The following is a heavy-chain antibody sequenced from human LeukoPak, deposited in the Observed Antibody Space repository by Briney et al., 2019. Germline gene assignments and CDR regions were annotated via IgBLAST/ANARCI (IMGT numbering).Heavy chain of an antibody. V-gene: IGHV3-49*03. CDR1: GFTFGDYA. Sequence: GGSLRLSCTASGFTFGDYAMSWFRQAPGKGLEWVGFIRSKAYGGTTEYAASVKGRFTISRDDSKSIAYLQMNSLRAEDTAVYYCAKDPLKYGSGSPTYYYYYMDVWGKGTTVTISS. CDR2: IRSKAYGGTT. D-gene: IGHD3-10*01. CDR3: AKDPLKYGSGSPTYYYYYMDV. J-gene: IGHJ6*03.